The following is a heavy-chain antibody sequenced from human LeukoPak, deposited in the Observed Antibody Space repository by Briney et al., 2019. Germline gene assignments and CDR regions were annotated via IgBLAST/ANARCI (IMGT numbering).Heavy chain of an antibody. CDR1: AFPVSRNY. V-gene: IGHV3-53*01. J-gene: IGHJ4*02. Sequence: PGGSLRLSCSASAFPVSRNYMLWGRQAPGKGLEWVSLIFSNGDTHYADSVKGRFTISRDTSKNTVSLQMNSLRVEDTAMYYCTRDQKHCWGQGTLVTVSS. CDR2: IFSNGDT. CDR3: TRDQKHC.